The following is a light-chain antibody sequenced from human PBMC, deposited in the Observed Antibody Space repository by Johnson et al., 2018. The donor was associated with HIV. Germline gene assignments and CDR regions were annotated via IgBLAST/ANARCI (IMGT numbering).Light chain of an antibody. J-gene: IGLJ1*01. V-gene: IGLV1-51*01. CDR1: SSNIGNNF. CDR2: DNN. CDR3: GTWDISLSAYV. Sequence: QSVLTQPPSVSAAPGQRVTRSYSGSSSNIGNNFVSWFRQLPLRAPKVLIYDNNVRPSGIPDRFSGSKSRTSATLGITGLQTGDEADYYCGTWDISLSAYVFGTGTKFTVL.